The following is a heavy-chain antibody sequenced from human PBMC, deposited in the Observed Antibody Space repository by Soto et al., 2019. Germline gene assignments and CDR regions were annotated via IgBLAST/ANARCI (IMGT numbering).Heavy chain of an antibody. Sequence: SETLSLTCAVYGGSFSGYYWSWIRQHPGKGLEWIGEINHSGSTNYNPSLKSRVTISVDTSKNQFSLKLSSVTAADTAVYYCARGTRGATINYYYYGMDVWGQGTTVTSP. J-gene: IGHJ6*02. V-gene: IGHV4-34*01. D-gene: IGHD5-12*01. CDR2: INHSGST. CDR1: GGSFSGYY. CDR3: ARGTRGATINYYYYGMDV.